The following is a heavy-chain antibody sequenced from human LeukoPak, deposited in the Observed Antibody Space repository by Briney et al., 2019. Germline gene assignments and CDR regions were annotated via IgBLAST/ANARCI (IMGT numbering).Heavy chain of an antibody. V-gene: IGHV1-69*05. D-gene: IGHD2-2*01. CDR3: ASGTTDIVVVPATLRNYYFDY. CDR1: GGTFSSYE. J-gene: IGHJ4*02. CDR2: IIPMFGTA. Sequence: SVKVSCKASGGTFSSYEISWVRQAPGQGLEWMGGIIPMFGTAKYAQKFQGRVTITTDKSTSTPYMELSSLRSEDTAVYYCASGTTDIVVVPATLRNYYFDYWGQGTLVTVSS.